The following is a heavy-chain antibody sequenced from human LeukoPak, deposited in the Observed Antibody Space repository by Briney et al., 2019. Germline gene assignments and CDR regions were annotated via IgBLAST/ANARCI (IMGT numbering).Heavy chain of an antibody. CDR3: ARGGYGTLFRYYYGMDV. D-gene: IGHD5-12*01. J-gene: IGHJ6*02. V-gene: IGHV3-7*01. CDR1: GFTFSSYW. CDR2: IKQDGSEK. Sequence: GGSLGLSCAASGFTFSSYWMSWVRQAPGKGLEWVANIKQDGSEKYYVDSVKGRFTISRDNAKNSLYLQMNSLRAEDTAVYYCARGGYGTLFRYYYGMDVWGQGTTVTVSS.